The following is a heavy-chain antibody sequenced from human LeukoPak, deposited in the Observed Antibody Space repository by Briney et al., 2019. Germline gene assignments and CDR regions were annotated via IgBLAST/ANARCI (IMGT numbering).Heavy chain of an antibody. CDR3: ARTSARGAQFDY. CDR2: IYASGST. D-gene: IGHD3-10*01. Sequence: SEALSLTCTVSGGSISNYYWSWIRQPAGMGLEWIGRIYASGSTNYNPSLKSRVTMSVDTSNNLFSLNLSSVTAADTAVYYCARTSARGAQFDYWGQGTLVTVSS. V-gene: IGHV4-4*07. CDR1: GGSISNYY. J-gene: IGHJ4*02.